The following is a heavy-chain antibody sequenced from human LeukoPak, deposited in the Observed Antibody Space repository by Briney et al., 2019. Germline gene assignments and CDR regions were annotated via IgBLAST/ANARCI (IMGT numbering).Heavy chain of an antibody. CDR2: IIPIFGPA. CDR3: ARDWGSSFGFFDY. D-gene: IGHD5-18*01. J-gene: IGHJ4*02. Sequence: SVKVSCKASGHTFTSYGINWVRQASGQGLEWMGGIIPIFGPANYAQKFRGRVTITADESTSTAYMELSSLRSEDTAVYYCARDWGSSFGFFDYWGQGTLVTVSS. CDR1: GHTFTSYG. V-gene: IGHV1-69*13.